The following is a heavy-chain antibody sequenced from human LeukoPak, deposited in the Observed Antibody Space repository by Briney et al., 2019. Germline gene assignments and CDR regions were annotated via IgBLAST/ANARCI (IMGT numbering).Heavy chain of an antibody. V-gene: IGHV1-2*02. CDR2: VNPNGGDT. J-gene: IGHJ5*02. D-gene: IGHD6-6*01. CDR1: GYSFAGYH. Sequence: ASVKVSCKSSGYSFAGYHMHWVRQAPGQGLEWMGWVNPNGGDTNYAQKFQGRVTMTRDTSISTVYMELSRLRSDDTAVYYCARLKSTISSGWFDPWGQGTLVTVSS. CDR3: ARLKSTISSGWFDP.